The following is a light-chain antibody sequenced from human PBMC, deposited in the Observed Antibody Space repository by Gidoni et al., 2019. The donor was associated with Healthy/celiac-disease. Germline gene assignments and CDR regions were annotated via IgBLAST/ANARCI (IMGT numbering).Light chain of an antibody. J-gene: IGLJ3*02. CDR1: SGSIASNY. Sequence: NFMLTQPHSVSESPGKPVTISCTRSSGSIASNYVQWYQQCPGSAPTTVIYEDNQRPSGVPDRFSGSIDSSSNSASLTISGLKTEDEADYYCQSYDSSNLWVFGGGTKLTVL. CDR3: QSYDSSNLWV. CDR2: EDN. V-gene: IGLV6-57*04.